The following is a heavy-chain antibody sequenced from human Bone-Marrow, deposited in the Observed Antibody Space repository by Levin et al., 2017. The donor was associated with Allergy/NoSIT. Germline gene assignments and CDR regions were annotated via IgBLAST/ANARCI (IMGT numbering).Heavy chain of an antibody. CDR1: EFIFSNYA. J-gene: IGHJ4*02. CDR2: ISGSGGNT. CDR3: AGYDTSAYHSPFDY. D-gene: IGHD3-22*01. Sequence: GASVKVSCAASEFIFSNYAMNWVRQAPGKGLEWVSQISGSGGNTHYADSVKGRFTFSRDNSKNTLYLQMNSLRAEDTAVYYCAGYDTSAYHSPFDYWGQGTLVTVSS. V-gene: IGHV3-23*01.